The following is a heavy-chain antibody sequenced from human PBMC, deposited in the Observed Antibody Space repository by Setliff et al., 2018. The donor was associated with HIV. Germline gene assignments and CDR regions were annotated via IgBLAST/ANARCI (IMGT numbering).Heavy chain of an antibody. CDR2: IHHTGST. CDR3: AKGAGFYGDYTFDY. J-gene: IGHJ4*02. Sequence: PSETLSLTCTVSDDSVSTFYWNWIRQPPGKGLEWIGFIHHTGSTVSNPSLKSRVTILMDLSRNQLSLKVTSVTSADTAVYYCAKGAGFYGDYTFDYWGQGNLVTVSS. V-gene: IGHV4-59*02. D-gene: IGHD4-17*01. CDR1: DDSVSTFY.